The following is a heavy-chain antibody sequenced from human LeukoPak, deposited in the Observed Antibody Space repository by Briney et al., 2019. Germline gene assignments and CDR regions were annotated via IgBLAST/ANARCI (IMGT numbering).Heavy chain of an antibody. D-gene: IGHD3-22*01. CDR2: IYPGDSDT. V-gene: IGHV5-51*01. J-gene: IGHJ3*02. CDR1: GYSFNNYW. Sequence: GESLKISCKGSGYSFNNYWIGWVRQMPGKGLEWMGIIYPGDSDTRYTPSFQGQVTISADKSISIACLQWSSLKASDTAIYYCARRYYDSSGANAFDIWGQGTMLTVSS. CDR3: ARRYYDSSGANAFDI.